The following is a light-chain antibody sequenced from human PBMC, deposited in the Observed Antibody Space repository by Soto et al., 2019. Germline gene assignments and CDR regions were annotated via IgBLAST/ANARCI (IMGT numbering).Light chain of an antibody. CDR3: QQYNDWPPIT. CDR2: GAS. V-gene: IGKV3-15*01. Sequence: ELVMTQSPATLSLSPGERATLSCRASQSVSSDLAWYQQKPGQAPRLLIYGASTRATDIPARFSGGGSGTEFTLTISNLQSEDFGIYYCQQYNDWPPITFGPGTKVDIK. J-gene: IGKJ3*01. CDR1: QSVSSD.